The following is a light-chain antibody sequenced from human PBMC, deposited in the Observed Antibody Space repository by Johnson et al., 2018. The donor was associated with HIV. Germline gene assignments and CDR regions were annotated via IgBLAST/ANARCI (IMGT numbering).Light chain of an antibody. V-gene: IGLV1-51*01. CDR2: DNN. CDR1: SSNIESDY. CDR3: GTWDSSLSAYV. Sequence: QSVLTQPPSVSAAPGQKVDISCSGSSSNIESDYVSWYQQLPGTAPKLLIFDNNKRPSGIPDRFSASKSGTSATLGITGLQTGDEADYYCGTWDSSLSAYVFGTGTKVTVL. J-gene: IGLJ1*01.